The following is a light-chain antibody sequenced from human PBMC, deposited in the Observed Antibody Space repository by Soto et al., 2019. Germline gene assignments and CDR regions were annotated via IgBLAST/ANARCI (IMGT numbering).Light chain of an antibody. V-gene: IGKV1-8*01. Sequence: AIRMTQSPSSLSASTGGRVTITCRASQGISSYLAWYQQKPGKAPKLLIYAASTLQSGVPSRFSGSGSGTDFTLTISCLQSEDFATYYCQQYYSYPVTFGPGTKVDIK. J-gene: IGKJ3*01. CDR1: QGISSY. CDR3: QQYYSYPVT. CDR2: AAS.